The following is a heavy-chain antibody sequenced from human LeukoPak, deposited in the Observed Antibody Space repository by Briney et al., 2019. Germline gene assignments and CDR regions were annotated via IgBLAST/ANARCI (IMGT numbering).Heavy chain of an antibody. V-gene: IGHV3-30*18. CDR3: AKDQGDYGVNFQH. J-gene: IGHJ1*01. Sequence: AGRSLRLSCAASGFTFSSCGMHWVRQAPGKGLEWVAVISYDGSNKYYADSVKGRFTISRDNSKNTLYLQMNSLRAEDTAVYYCAKDQGDYGVNFQHWGQGTLVTVSS. CDR2: ISYDGSNK. CDR1: GFTFSSCG. D-gene: IGHD4-17*01.